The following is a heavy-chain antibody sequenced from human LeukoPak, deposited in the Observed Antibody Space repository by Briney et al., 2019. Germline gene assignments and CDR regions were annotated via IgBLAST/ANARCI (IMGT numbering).Heavy chain of an antibody. J-gene: IGHJ5*02. Sequence: SETLSLTCTVSGGSISATTYYWGWIRQPPGTGLEWIANIYYNGNTAYNPSLKSRATISIDTYKNQFSLRLNSVTAADTAVYYCARVGWGNAAAHPNWLDPWGQGILVTVSS. CDR1: GGSISATTYY. V-gene: IGHV4-39*07. CDR3: ARVGWGNAAAHPNWLDP. CDR2: IYYNGNT. D-gene: IGHD6-6*01.